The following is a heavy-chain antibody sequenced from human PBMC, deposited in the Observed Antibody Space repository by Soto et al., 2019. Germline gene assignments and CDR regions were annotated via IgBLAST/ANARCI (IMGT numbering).Heavy chain of an antibody. D-gene: IGHD1-1*01. CDR2: ISYDGDNK. Sequence: QVQLVESGGGVVQPGRSLRLSCAASGFTFSYHALNWVRQAPGKGLEWVAVISYDGDNKYIAESVKGRLTISRDNSKNAVSLQMSSLRAEETAMYFCARGTTTSAFSAMDVWGQGTTVTVSS. J-gene: IGHJ6*02. V-gene: IGHV3-30-3*01. CDR1: GFTFSYHA. CDR3: ARGTTTSAFSAMDV.